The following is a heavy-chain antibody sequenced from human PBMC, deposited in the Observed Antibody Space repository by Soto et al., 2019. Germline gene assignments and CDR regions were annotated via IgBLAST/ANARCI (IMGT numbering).Heavy chain of an antibody. J-gene: IGHJ4*02. CDR1: GGSLSGYF. V-gene: IGHV4-59*01. D-gene: IGHD3-22*01. Sequence: SETLSLTCTVSGGSLSGYFWSWIRQPPGKGLEWIGYIYYSGSTNYTPSLKSRVTMSVDTSKNQISLKLRSVTAADTAVYYCAREMYRSGYSPFGHWGQGTVVTVSS. CDR2: IYYSGST. CDR3: AREMYRSGYSPFGH.